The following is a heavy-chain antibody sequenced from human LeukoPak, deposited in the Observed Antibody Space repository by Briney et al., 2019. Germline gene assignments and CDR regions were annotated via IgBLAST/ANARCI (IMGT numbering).Heavy chain of an antibody. CDR2: ISANNGNR. CDR1: GYTFTSYG. Sequence: ASVKVSCKASGYTFTSYGISWVRQAPGQGLEWMGWISANNGNRNYAQKLQGRLTMTTDTSTSTAYMELRSPRSDDTAVYYCARWGPYDSSAYYDPPPLDYWGQGTLVTVSS. D-gene: IGHD3-22*01. CDR3: ARWGPYDSSAYYDPPPLDY. V-gene: IGHV1-18*01. J-gene: IGHJ4*02.